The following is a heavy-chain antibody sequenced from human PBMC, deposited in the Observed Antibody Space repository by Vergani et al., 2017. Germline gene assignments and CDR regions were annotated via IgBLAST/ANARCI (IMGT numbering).Heavy chain of an antibody. CDR1: GFTFSSYA. D-gene: IGHD2-2*02. CDR2: ISGSGGSK. J-gene: IGHJ6*03. CDR3: DKDLDYCISTSCYKDYYYYMAV. V-gene: IGHV3-23*01. Sequence: EVPLLESGGGLVQSGGSLRLSCAASGFTFSSYAMSWVRQAPGKGLEWVSAISGSGGSKYYADSVQGRFTISRDNSKNSLYLQMNSLKAEVTTVYYGDKDLDYCISTSCYKDYYYYMAVWGRGTTVTVSS.